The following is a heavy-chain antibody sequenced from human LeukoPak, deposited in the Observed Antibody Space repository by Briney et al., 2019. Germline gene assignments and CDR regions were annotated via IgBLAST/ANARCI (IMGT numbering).Heavy chain of an antibody. V-gene: IGHV3-23*01. CDR3: AKGPYSSGWYNYFDY. CDR2: ISGSGGST. D-gene: IGHD6-19*01. CDR1: GFAFSSYT. Sequence: GGSLSLSCAASGFAFSSYTMNWVRQAPGKGLEWVSAISGSGGSTYYADSVKGRFTISRDNSKNTLYLQMNSLRAEDTAVYYCAKGPYSSGWYNYFDYWGQGTLVTVSS. J-gene: IGHJ4*02.